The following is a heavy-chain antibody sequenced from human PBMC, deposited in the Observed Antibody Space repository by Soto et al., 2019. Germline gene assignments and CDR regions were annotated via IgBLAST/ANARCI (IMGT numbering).Heavy chain of an antibody. CDR3: ARHHPGYYDFWSGSYYFDY. CDR1: GGSFSGYY. V-gene: IGHV4-34*01. J-gene: IGHJ4*02. CDR2: INHSGST. Sequence: SETLSLTCAVYGGSFSGYYWSWIRQPPGKGLEWIGEINHSGSTNYNPSLKSRVTISVDTSKNQFSLRLSSVTAADTAVYYCARHHPGYYDFWSGSYYFDYWGQGTLVTV. D-gene: IGHD3-3*01.